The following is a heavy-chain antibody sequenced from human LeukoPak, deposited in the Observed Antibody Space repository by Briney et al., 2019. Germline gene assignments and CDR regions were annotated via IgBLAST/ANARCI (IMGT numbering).Heavy chain of an antibody. CDR1: GGSISSSSYY. CDR3: ARVNRVTGNENFDY. V-gene: IGHV4-39*07. Sequence: SETLSLTCTVSGGSISSSSYYWGWIRQPPGQGLEWIGSIYHSGSTYYNPSLKSRVTISVDRSKNQFSLKLSSVTAADTAVYYCARVNRVTGNENFDYWGQGTLVTVSS. D-gene: IGHD2-21*02. CDR2: IYHSGST. J-gene: IGHJ4*02.